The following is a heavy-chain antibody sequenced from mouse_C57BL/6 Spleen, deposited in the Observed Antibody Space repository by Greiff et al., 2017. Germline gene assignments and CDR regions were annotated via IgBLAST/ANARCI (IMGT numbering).Heavy chain of an antibody. Sequence: VQLQQSGPGLVAPSQSLSITCTVSGFSLTSYGVHWVRQPPGKGLEWLVVIWSDGSTTYNSALKSRLSISKDNSKSQVFLKMNSLQTDDTAMYYCARQINYYGSSSYAMDYWGQGTSVTVSS. V-gene: IGHV2-6-1*01. CDR3: ARQINYYGSSSYAMDY. CDR2: IWSDGST. J-gene: IGHJ4*01. D-gene: IGHD1-1*01. CDR1: GFSLTSYG.